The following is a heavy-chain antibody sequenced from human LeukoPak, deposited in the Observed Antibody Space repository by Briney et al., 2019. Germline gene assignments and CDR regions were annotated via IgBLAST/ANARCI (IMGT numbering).Heavy chain of an antibody. CDR2: ISGSGGST. CDR3: AKAPIVVVTGPFDS. V-gene: IGHV3-23*01. Sequence: GGSLRLSCAASGFTFSSYAMSWVRPAPGKGLEWVSAISGSGGSTYYADSVKGRFTISRDNSKNTLDLQMNSLRAEDTAVYYCAKAPIVVVTGPFDSWGQGTLVTVSS. CDR1: GFTFSSYA. D-gene: IGHD2-21*02. J-gene: IGHJ4*02.